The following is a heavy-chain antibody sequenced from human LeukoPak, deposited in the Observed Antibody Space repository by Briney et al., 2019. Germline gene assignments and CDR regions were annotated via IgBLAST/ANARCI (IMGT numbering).Heavy chain of an antibody. V-gene: IGHV3-48*04. Sequence: GGSLRLSCAASGFTFSSYSMNWVRQAPGKGLEWGSYISSSTRTIYYADSVKGRFTISRDNAKNSLYLQMNSLRAEDTAVYYCARDLGLYDYGGNIDYWGQGTLVTVYS. J-gene: IGHJ4*02. D-gene: IGHD4-23*01. CDR3: ARDLGLYDYGGNIDY. CDR2: ISSSTRTI. CDR1: GFTFSSYS.